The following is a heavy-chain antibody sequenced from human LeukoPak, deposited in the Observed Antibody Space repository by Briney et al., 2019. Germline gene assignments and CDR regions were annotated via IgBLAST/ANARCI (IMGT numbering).Heavy chain of an antibody. CDR2: IYYSGST. V-gene: IGHV4-59*08. CDR1: GGSISSYY. D-gene: IGHD3-10*01. Sequence: PSETLFLTCTVSGGSISSYYWSWIRQPPGKGLEWIGYIYYSGSTNYNPSLKSRVTISVDTSKNQFSLKLSSVTAADTAVYYCARHLMVRGVYYYYYGMDVWGQGTTVTVSS. CDR3: ARHLMVRGVYYYYYGMDV. J-gene: IGHJ6*02.